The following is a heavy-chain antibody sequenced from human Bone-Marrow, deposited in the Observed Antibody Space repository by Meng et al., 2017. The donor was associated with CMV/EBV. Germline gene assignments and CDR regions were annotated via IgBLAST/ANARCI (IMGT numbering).Heavy chain of an antibody. CDR1: GGSFSGYY. CDR2: ISSSSSYI. J-gene: IGHJ4*02. CDR3: AREEGFY. V-gene: IGHV3-21*01. Sequence: GGSLRLSCAVYGGSFSGYYWSWIRQPPGKGLEWVSSISSSSSYIYYADSVKGRFTISRDNAKNSLYLQMNSLRAEDTAVYYCAREEGFYWGQRTLATVSS.